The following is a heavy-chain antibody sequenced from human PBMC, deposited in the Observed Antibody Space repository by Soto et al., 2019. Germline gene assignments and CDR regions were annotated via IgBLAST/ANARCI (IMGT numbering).Heavy chain of an antibody. CDR1: GGSISSGGYY. J-gene: IGHJ4*02. CDR2: IYYSGST. D-gene: IGHD2-15*01. V-gene: IGHV4-31*03. Sequence: QVQLQESGPGLVKPSQTLSLTCTVSGGSISSGGYYWSWIRQHPGKGLEWIGYIYYSGSTYYNPSLRRRVTLSVDTSKNQFSLKLSSVTAADTAVYYWARLGGHCSGGSCYSGPFDYWGQGTLVTVSS. CDR3: ARLGGHCSGGSCYSGPFDY.